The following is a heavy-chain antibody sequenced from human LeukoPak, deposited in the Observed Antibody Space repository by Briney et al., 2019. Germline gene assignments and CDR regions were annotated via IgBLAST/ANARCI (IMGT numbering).Heavy chain of an antibody. J-gene: IGHJ6*02. Sequence: PGGSLRLPCAASGFTFSSYGMHWVRQAPGKGLEWVAVISYDGSNKYYADSVKGRFTISRDNSKNTLYLQMNSLRAEDTAVYYCAKRIAAAGRSYGMDVWGQGTTVTVSS. D-gene: IGHD6-13*01. CDR3: AKRIAAAGRSYGMDV. CDR1: GFTFSSYG. CDR2: ISYDGSNK. V-gene: IGHV3-30*18.